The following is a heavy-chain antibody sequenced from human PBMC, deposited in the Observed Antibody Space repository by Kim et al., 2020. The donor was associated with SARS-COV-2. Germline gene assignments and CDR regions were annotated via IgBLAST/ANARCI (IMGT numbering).Heavy chain of an antibody. Sequence: GGSLRLSCAASGFTFSSYAMHWVRQAPGKGLEWVAVISYDGSNKYYADSVEGRFTISRDNSKNTLYLQMNSLRAEDTAVYYCARVTYCGGDCYSSLFDYWGQGTLVTVSS. V-gene: IGHV3-30*04. J-gene: IGHJ4*02. D-gene: IGHD2-21*02. CDR1: GFTFSSYA. CDR3: ARVTYCGGDCYSSLFDY. CDR2: ISYDGSNK.